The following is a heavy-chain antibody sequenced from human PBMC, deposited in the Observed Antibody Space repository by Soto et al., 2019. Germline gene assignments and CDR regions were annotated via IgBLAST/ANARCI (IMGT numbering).Heavy chain of an antibody. CDR1: GGTFSGYA. CDR3: ARDPRRITGTTSSEDFQH. J-gene: IGHJ1*01. D-gene: IGHD1-1*01. CDR2: IIPLLGIT. V-gene: IGHV1-69*01. Sequence: QAQLMQSGAEVKKPGSSVQVSCKASGGTFSGYAINWVRQAPGQGLEWMGGIIPLLGITDYGQKFQGRITIAADESTGTDYMDLRGLRSEDTAVYYCARDPRRITGTTSSEDFQHWGQGTLVSVSS.